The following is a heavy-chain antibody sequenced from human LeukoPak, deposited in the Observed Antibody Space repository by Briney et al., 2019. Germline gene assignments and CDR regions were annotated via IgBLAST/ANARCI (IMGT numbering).Heavy chain of an antibody. CDR2: MTGSGDRT. D-gene: IGHD6-13*01. CDR3: AKGPKQQLVGSRGHYFDP. J-gene: IGHJ5*02. CDR1: GFTFSTYA. V-gene: IGHV3-23*01. Sequence: GGSLRLSCGASGFTFSTYAMSWVRQAPGRGLEWVSGMTGSGDRTHYADSVKGRFTISRDNSKNTLHLQMNSLRAEDTAVYYCAKGPKQQLVGSRGHYFDPWGQGTSVTVSS.